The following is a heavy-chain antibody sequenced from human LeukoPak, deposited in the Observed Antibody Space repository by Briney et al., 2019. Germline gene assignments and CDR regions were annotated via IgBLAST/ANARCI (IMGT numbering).Heavy chain of an antibody. V-gene: IGHV3-30*04. CDR2: ISYDGSNK. CDR1: GFTFSSYA. CDR3: ATHPPPNYYYGMEV. Sequence: GGSLRLSCAASGFTFSSYAMHWVRQAPGKGLEWVAVISYDGSNKYYADSVKGRFTISRDNSKSTLYLQMNSLRAEDTAVYFCATHPPPNYYYGMEVWGQGTTVTVS. J-gene: IGHJ6*02.